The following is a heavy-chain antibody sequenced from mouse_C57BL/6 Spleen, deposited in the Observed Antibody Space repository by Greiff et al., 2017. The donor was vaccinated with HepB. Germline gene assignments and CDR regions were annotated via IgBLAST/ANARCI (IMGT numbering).Heavy chain of an antibody. Sequence: QVQLQQSGAELVKPGASVKISCKASGYAFSSYWMNWVKQRPGKGLEWIGQIYPGDGDTNYNGKFKGKATLTADKSSSTAYMQLSSLTSEDSAVYFCAREDTTVVEDYWGQGTTLTVSS. J-gene: IGHJ2*01. CDR3: AREDTTVVEDY. V-gene: IGHV1-80*01. CDR2: IYPGDGDT. CDR1: GYAFSSYW. D-gene: IGHD1-1*01.